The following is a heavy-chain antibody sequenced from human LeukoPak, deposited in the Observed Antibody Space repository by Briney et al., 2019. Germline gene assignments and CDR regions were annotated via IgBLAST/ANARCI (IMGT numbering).Heavy chain of an antibody. V-gene: IGHV3-23*01. J-gene: IGHJ4*02. CDR3: ANADRPYSSSWYPFDY. CDR2: ISGSGYTT. D-gene: IGHD6-13*01. Sequence: GGSLRLSCAASGFTFSSYAMSWVRQAPGKGLEWVSAISGSGYTTYYADSVKGRFTISRDNSKNTLYLQMNSLRAEDTAVYYCANADRPYSSSWYPFDYWGQGTLVTVSS. CDR1: GFTFSSYA.